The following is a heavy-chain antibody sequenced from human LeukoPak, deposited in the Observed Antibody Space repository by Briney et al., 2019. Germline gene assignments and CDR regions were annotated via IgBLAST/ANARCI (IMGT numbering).Heavy chain of an antibody. CDR1: GGSFSGYY. J-gene: IGHJ4*02. D-gene: IGHD4-11*01. Sequence: SETLSLTCAVYGGSFSGYYWSWIRQPPGKGLEWIGSIYYSGSTYYNPSLKSRVTISVDTSKNQFSLKLSSVTAADTAVYYCARDDYSNYVWGQGTLVTVSS. CDR2: IYYSGST. V-gene: IGHV4-34*01. CDR3: ARDDYSNYV.